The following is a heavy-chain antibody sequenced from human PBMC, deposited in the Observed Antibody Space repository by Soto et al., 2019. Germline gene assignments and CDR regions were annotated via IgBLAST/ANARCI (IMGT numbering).Heavy chain of an antibody. J-gene: IGHJ6*02. V-gene: IGHV4-31*03. D-gene: IGHD6-6*01. CDR2: IYYSGYT. CDR1: GGSISSGGYF. Sequence: SETLSLTCTVSGGSISSGGYFWSWIRQDPGEGLELIGYIYYSGYTYYNPSLKSRLTISMDTSKNQFSLKLSSVTAADTAVYYCARGSSPHYGMDAWGQGTTVPVSS. CDR3: ARGSSPHYGMDA.